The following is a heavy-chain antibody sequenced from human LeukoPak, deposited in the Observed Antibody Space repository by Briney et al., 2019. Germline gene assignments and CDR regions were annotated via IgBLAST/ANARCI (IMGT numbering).Heavy chain of an antibody. V-gene: IGHV4-59*08. CDR3: ARRSSGYYSFDY. Sequence: SETLSLTCTVSGGSISSYYWSWIRQPPGKGLEWIGYIYYSGSTNYNPSLKSRVTISVDTSKNQFSLKLSSVTAADTAVYYCARRSSGYYSFDYWGQGTLVTVSS. D-gene: IGHD3-22*01. CDR2: IYYSGST. CDR1: GGSISSYY. J-gene: IGHJ4*02.